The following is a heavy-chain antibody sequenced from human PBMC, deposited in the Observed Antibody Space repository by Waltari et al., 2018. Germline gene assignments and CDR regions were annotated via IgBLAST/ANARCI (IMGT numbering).Heavy chain of an antibody. V-gene: IGHV1-24*01. CDR1: GYTLTELS. CDR2: FDPEDGET. Sequence: QVQLVQSGAEVKKPGASVKVSCKVSGYTLTELSMHWVRQAPGKGLEWMGGFDPEDGETIYAQKCQGRVTMTEDTSTDTAYMELSSLRSEDTAVYYCATDASIAARGNYYYYYYGMDVWGQGTTVTVSS. CDR3: ATDASIAARGNYYYYYYGMDV. J-gene: IGHJ6*02. D-gene: IGHD6-6*01.